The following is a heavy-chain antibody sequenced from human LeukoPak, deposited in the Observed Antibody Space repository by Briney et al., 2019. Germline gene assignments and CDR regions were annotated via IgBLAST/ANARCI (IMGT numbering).Heavy chain of an antibody. J-gene: IGHJ4*02. CDR1: EFTFSSYA. V-gene: IGHV3-30*02. CDR3: ARDHAIFGVALLPDDY. CDR2: IRYDGGNT. D-gene: IGHD3-3*01. Sequence: PGGFLRLSCAASEFTFSSYAMHWVRQAPDKGLEWVAFIRYDGGNTYYADSVKGRFTISRDNSKNTLYLQMNRLRAEDTAVYYCARDHAIFGVALLPDDYWGQGTLVTVSS.